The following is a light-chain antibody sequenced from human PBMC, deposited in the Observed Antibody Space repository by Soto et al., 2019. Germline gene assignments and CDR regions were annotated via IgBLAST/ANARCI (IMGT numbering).Light chain of an antibody. J-gene: IGLJ1*01. Sequence: QSALTQPRSVSGSPGQSVTISCTGTSSDVGGYNFVSWYQQHPGKAPKLMIYDVSKRPSGVPDRFSVSKSGNRASPTISGLHAEDEADYYCCSYAGSYTWVFGTGTKVTVL. CDR3: CSYAGSYTWV. CDR2: DVS. CDR1: SSDVGGYNF. V-gene: IGLV2-11*01.